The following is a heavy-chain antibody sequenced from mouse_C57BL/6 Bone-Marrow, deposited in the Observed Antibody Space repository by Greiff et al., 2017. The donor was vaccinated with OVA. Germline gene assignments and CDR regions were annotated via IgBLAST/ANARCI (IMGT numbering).Heavy chain of an antibody. CDR3: AKNLRDYYGSSYFDV. CDR1: GFSLTSYG. D-gene: IGHD1-1*01. Sequence: VKLMESGPGLVQPSQSLSITCTVSGFSLTSYGVHWVRQSPGKGLEWLGVIWRGGSTDYNAAFMSRLSITKDNSKSQVFFKMNSLQADDTAIYYCAKNLRDYYGSSYFDVWGTGTTVTVSS. V-gene: IGHV2-5*01. J-gene: IGHJ1*03. CDR2: IWRGGST.